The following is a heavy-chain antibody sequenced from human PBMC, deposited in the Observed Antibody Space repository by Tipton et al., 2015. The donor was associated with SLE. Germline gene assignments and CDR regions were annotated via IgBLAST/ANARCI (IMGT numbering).Heavy chain of an antibody. D-gene: IGHD2-15*01. CDR3: ATSLTLGQLPSPFNK. J-gene: IGHJ4*02. V-gene: IGHV4-61*09. CDR1: GGSISSGSYY. Sequence: TLSLTCTVSGGSISSGSYYWSWIRQPAGRGLEWIGHIYTSGSTNYNPSLKSRVTISVDTSKNQFSLRLTSVTAADTALYYCATSLTLGQLPSPFNKWGQGTLVTVSS. CDR2: IYTSGST.